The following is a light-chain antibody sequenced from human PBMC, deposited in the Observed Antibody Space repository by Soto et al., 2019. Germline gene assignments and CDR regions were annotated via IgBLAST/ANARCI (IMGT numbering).Light chain of an antibody. CDR3: QQYNNWPPVT. CDR2: GAS. CDR1: QSVSSN. Sequence: IVMTQSSATLSVSPGERATLPCRAGQSVSSNLAWYQQKPGQAPRLLIYGASTRATGISARFSGRGSGTEFTLTISSLQSEDFAVYYCQQYNNWPPVTFGGGTRWIS. V-gene: IGKV3-15*01. J-gene: IGKJ4*01.